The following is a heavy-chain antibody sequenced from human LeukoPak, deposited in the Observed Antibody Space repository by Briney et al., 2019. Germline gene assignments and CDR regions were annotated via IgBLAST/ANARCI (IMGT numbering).Heavy chain of an antibody. CDR1: GFTSSSYW. CDR3: AKVKDTAFDY. J-gene: IGHJ4*02. V-gene: IGHV3-7*01. CDR2: IKQDGSEK. Sequence: GGSLRLSCAASGFTSSSYWMNWVRQAPGKGLEWVANIKQDGSEKYYVDSVKGRFTISRDNAKNSLYLQMNSLRAEDTAVYYCAKVKDTAFDYWGQGTLVTVSS. D-gene: IGHD5-18*01.